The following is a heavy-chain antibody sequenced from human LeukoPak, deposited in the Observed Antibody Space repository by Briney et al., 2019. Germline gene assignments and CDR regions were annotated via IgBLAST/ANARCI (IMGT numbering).Heavy chain of an antibody. CDR1: GFTFSSYS. D-gene: IGHD3-3*01. J-gene: IGHJ4*02. CDR2: ISSSSSYI. Sequence: PGGSLRLSCAASGFTFSSYSMNWVRQAPGKGLEWVSSISSSSSYIYYADSVKGRFTISKDNAKNSLYLQMNSLRAEDTAVYYCARDIYTIFGVVNTFDYWGQGTLVTVSS. V-gene: IGHV3-21*01. CDR3: ARDIYTIFGVVNTFDY.